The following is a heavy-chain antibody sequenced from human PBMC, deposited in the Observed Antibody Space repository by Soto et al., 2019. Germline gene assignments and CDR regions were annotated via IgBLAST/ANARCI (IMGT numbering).Heavy chain of an antibody. Sequence: EVPLVESGGGLVQPGGSLRLSCAASGFPFSSYSMNWVRQAPGKGLEWLSYISSSISTMHYADSVKGRFTISRDNAKQLLYRPINGVREEYTAVYFCARGVRDTAVADFDYWGQGTLVTVSS. CDR3: ARGVRDTAVADFDY. D-gene: IGHD5-18*01. CDR1: GFPFSSYS. J-gene: IGHJ4*02. CDR2: ISSSISTM. V-gene: IGHV3-48*02.